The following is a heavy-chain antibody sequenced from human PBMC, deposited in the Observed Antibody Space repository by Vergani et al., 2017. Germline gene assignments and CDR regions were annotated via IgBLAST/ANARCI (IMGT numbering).Heavy chain of an antibody. CDR1: GGSFSGYY. J-gene: IGHJ5*02. D-gene: IGHD3-3*01. Sequence: QVQLQQWGAGLLKPSETLSLTCAVYGGSFSGYYWSWIRQPPGKGLEWIGEINHSGSTNYNPSLKSRVTISVDTSKNQFSLQLSSVTAADTAVYYCARDITPRSSITMFGVVSGWFDPWGQGTLVTVSS. CDR2: INHSGST. CDR3: ARDITPRSSITMFGVVSGWFDP. V-gene: IGHV4-34*01.